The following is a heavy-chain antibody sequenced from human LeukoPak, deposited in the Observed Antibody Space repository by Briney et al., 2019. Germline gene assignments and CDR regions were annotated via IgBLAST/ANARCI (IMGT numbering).Heavy chain of an antibody. J-gene: IGHJ3*01. CDR3: SRAPQNCETTTCYDALDF. V-gene: IGHV3-74*01. CDR2: VKSDGSRT. D-gene: IGHD2-2*01. Sequence: GGSLRLSCAASGFTFSSYWMHWVRQAPGKGLVWVSRVKSDGSRTTHADSVKGRFTLSRDNAKNTVYLQMNSLTVEDTAVYYCSRAPQNCETTTCYDALDFWGQGTMVTVSS. CDR1: GFTFSSYW.